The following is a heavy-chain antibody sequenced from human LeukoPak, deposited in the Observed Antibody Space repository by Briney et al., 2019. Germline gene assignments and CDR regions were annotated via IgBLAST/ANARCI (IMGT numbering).Heavy chain of an antibody. CDR3: AKGRLTAMVKGYFDY. J-gene: IGHJ4*02. Sequence: GGSLRLSCAASGFTFDDYAMHWVRQAPGKGLEWVSGISWNSGSIGYADSVKGRFTISRDNAKNSLYLQMNSLRAEDTALYYCAKGRLTAMVKGYFDYWGQGTLVTVSS. V-gene: IGHV3-9*01. CDR1: GFTFDDYA. CDR2: ISWNSGSI. D-gene: IGHD5-18*01.